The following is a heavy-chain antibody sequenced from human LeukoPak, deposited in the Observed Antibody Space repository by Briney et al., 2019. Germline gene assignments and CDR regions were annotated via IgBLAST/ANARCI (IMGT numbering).Heavy chain of an antibody. CDR2: IIPIFNTT. J-gene: IGHJ4*02. Sequence: SVKVSCKASGDTFTNYPISWVRQAPGQGLEWMGGIIPIFNTTNYAQKFQGRVTITTDESTSTAFMELTSLRSEDTAVYYCARVLEATHFDYWGQGTLVTISS. CDR3: ARVLEATHFDY. D-gene: IGHD2/OR15-2a*01. CDR1: GDTFTNYP. V-gene: IGHV1-69*05.